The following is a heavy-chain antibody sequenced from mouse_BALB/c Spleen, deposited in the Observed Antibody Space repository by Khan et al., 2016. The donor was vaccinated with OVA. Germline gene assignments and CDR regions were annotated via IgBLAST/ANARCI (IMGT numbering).Heavy chain of an antibody. CDR2: VSTGGSYT. V-gene: IGHV5-6*01. CDR1: GFTFSTYG. D-gene: IGHD1-1*01. J-gene: IGHJ3*01. Sequence: EVQLVESGGDLVKPGGSLKLSCAASGFTFSTYGMSWVRQTPDRRLEWVATVSTGGSYTYYPDSVKGRFTISRDNAKNTLYLQMNSLTSDNTAIFYWTRLTYYYDSEGFAYWGQGTLVTVSA. CDR3: TRLTYYYDSEGFAY.